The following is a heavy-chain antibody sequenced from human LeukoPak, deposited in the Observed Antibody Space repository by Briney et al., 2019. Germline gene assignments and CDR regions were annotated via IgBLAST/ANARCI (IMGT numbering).Heavy chain of an antibody. V-gene: IGHV6-1*01. CDR2: TYYRSKWFF. J-gene: IGHJ3*02. Sequence: SQTLSLTCALSGDSVSSNSAAWNWIRQSPSRGLEWLGRTYYRSKWFFNYEVSVRIRITINPDTSKNQFSLQLNSVTPEDTAVYFCAREIEAQTTYCAFDIWGQGTMVTVS. CDR1: GDSVSSNSAA. D-gene: IGHD2-21*01. CDR3: AREIEAQTTYCAFDI.